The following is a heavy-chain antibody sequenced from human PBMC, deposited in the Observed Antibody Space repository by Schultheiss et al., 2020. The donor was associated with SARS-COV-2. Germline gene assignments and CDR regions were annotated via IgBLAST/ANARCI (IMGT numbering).Heavy chain of an antibody. Sequence: GGSLRLSCAASGFTFSSYAMSWVRQAPGKGLEWVSAISGSGGSTYYADSVKGRFTISRDNSKNTLYLQMNSLRAEDTALYYCARDGCSTSCFDAFDIWGQGTMVTVSS. CDR1: GFTFSSYA. J-gene: IGHJ3*02. CDR2: ISGSGGST. V-gene: IGHV3-23*01. D-gene: IGHD2-2*01. CDR3: ARDGCSTSCFDAFDI.